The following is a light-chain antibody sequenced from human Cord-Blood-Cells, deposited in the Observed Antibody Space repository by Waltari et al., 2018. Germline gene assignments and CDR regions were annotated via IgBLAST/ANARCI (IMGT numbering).Light chain of an antibody. V-gene: IGLV2-14*01. CDR2: DVS. CDR1: SSDVGGYNY. CDR3: SSYTSSSTWV. J-gene: IGLJ3*02. Sequence: QSALTQPASVSGSPGQSITISCTGTSSDVGGYNYVSWYQQHPGKVPKLMIYDVSERPSGVSNRFSGSKSGNTASLTISGLQAEDEADYYCSSYTSSSTWVFGGGTKLTVL.